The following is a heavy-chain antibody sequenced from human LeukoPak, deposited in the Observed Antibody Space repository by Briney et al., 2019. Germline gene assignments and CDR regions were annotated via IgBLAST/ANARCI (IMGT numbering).Heavy chain of an antibody. J-gene: IGHJ5*02. CDR3: ARQVICGYSYGCWFDP. V-gene: IGHV4-38-2*02. CDR2: IYHSGRT. D-gene: IGHD5-18*01. CDR1: GYSISSGDY. Sequence: SETLSLTSTVSGYSISSGDYWGWIRQPPGKGLEWIGSIYHSGRTYYNPSLKSRVTISVDTSKNQFSLKLSSVTAADTAVYYCARQVICGYSYGCWFDPWGQGTLVTVSS.